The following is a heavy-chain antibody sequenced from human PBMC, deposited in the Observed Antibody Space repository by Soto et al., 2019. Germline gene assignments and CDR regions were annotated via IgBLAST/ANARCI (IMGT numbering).Heavy chain of an antibody. CDR2: IYYSGST. V-gene: IGHV4-59*01. CDR3: ARTYCGGDCYEDY. D-gene: IGHD2-21*02. Sequence: PSETLSLTCTVSGGSISSYYWSWIRQPPGKGLEWIGYIYYSGSTNYNPSLKSRVTISVDTSKNQFSLKLSSVTAAATAVYYCARTYCGGDCYEDYWGQGTLVTVSS. J-gene: IGHJ4*02. CDR1: GGSISSYY.